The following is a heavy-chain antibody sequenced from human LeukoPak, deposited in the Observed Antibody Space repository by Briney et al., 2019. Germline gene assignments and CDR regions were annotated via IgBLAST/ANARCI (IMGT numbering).Heavy chain of an antibody. CDR2: IYSGGST. CDR3: ARGYFDSSGEFDY. V-gene: IGHV3-53*01. Sequence: PGGSLRLSCTASGFIASSNYMSWVRQAPGKGLEWVSLIYSGGSTYYADSVMGRSTISRDNSKNTLYLQMNSLRAEDTAMYYCARGYFDSSGEFDYWGQGTLVTVSS. CDR1: GFIASSNY. J-gene: IGHJ4*02. D-gene: IGHD3-22*01.